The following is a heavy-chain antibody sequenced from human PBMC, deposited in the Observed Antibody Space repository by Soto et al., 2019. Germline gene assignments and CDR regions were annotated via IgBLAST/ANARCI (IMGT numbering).Heavy chain of an antibody. D-gene: IGHD1-1*01. CDR2: IIPILGIA. Sequence: VKVSCKASGGTFSSYTISWVLQAPGQGLEWMGRIIPILGIANYAQKFQGRVTITADKSTSTAYMELSSLRSEDTAVYYCARDRYVNYYYGMDVWGQGTTVTVSS. V-gene: IGHV1-69*10. J-gene: IGHJ6*02. CDR1: GGTFSSYT. CDR3: ARDRYVNYYYGMDV.